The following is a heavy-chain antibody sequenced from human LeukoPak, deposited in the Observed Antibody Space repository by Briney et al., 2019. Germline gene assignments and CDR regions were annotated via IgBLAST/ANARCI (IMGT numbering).Heavy chain of an antibody. CDR1: GFTFSGYA. CDR3: AMNWNCDY. CDR2: ISNTGGST. Sequence: GGSLRLSCSASGFTFSGYAMLWVRQAPGKGLECVSAISNTGGSTYYADSVKGRFTVSRDNSKNTLHLQMGSLRVEDTAVYYCAMNWNCDYWGQGTLVTVSS. D-gene: IGHD1-1*01. V-gene: IGHV3-64D*09. J-gene: IGHJ4*02.